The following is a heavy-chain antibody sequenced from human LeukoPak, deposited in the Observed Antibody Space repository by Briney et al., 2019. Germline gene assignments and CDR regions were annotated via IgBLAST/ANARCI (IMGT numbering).Heavy chain of an antibody. Sequence: SETLSLTCTVSGGSISRYYWSWIRQPAGKGLEWIGRIYTRGSTNYNPSLKRRVTMSVDTSKNQFSLKLSSVTAADTAVYYCARVLRYCVSGGDYYYMDVWGKGTTVTVSS. CDR2: IYTRGST. V-gene: IGHV4-4*07. D-gene: IGHD3-9*01. CDR3: ARVLRYCVSGGDYYYMDV. CDR1: GGSISRYY. J-gene: IGHJ6*03.